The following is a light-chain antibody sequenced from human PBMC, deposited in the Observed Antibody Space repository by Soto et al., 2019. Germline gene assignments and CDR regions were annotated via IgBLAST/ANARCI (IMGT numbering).Light chain of an antibody. CDR3: QQYGRSPYS. CDR2: GVS. V-gene: IGKV3-20*01. Sequence: EIELTQSPGTLSLSLGERVTLSCRASQSVSSNYLAWYQQRPGQAPRLLIHGVSSRATGIPDRFTGSGSGRDFTLTISSLEPEDSAVYYCQQYGRSPYSFGQGTKLEIK. J-gene: IGKJ2*01. CDR1: QSVSSNY.